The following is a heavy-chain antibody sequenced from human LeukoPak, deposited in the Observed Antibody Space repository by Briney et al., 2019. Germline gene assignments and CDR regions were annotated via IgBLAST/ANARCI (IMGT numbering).Heavy chain of an antibody. J-gene: IGHJ4*02. CDR2: IYPGDSDT. D-gene: IGHD3-22*01. CDR3: ARATYYDYYDSSGYKYYFDY. V-gene: IGHV5-51*01. CDR1: GYSFTSYW. Sequence: GESLKISCKGSGYSFTSYWIGWVRQMPGKGLEWMGIIYPGDSDTRYSPSFQGQVTISAGKSISTAYLQWSSLKASDTAMYYCARATYYDYYDSSGYKYYFDYWGQGTLVTVSS.